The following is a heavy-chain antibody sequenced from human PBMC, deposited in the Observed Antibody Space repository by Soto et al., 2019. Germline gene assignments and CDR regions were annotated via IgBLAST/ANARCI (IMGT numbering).Heavy chain of an antibody. D-gene: IGHD3-22*01. J-gene: IGHJ4*02. CDR3: ARARYYDSSGYYSAFDY. Sequence: LRLSCAASGFTFSTYGIHWVRQAPGKGLEWVSVIWYDGSYKFYADSVKGRFTISRDNSKNTLFLQMNSLRAEDTAVYYCARARYYDSSGYYSAFDYWGQGTLVTVSS. CDR1: GFTFSTYG. V-gene: IGHV3-33*01. CDR2: IWYDGSYK.